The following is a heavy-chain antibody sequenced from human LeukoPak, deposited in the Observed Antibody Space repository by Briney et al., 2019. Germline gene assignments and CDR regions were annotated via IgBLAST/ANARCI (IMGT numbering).Heavy chain of an antibody. CDR2: FDPEDGET. D-gene: IGHD3-16*01. CDR1: RYTLTELS. CDR3: ATVSIVSGSYAFDY. V-gene: IGHV1-24*01. Sequence: ASVKVSCKVSRYTLTELSMHWVRQAPGKGLEWMGGFDPEDGETIYAQKFQGRVTMTEDTSTDTAYMELSSLRSEDTAVYYCATVSIVSGSYAFDYWGQGTLVTVSS. J-gene: IGHJ4*02.